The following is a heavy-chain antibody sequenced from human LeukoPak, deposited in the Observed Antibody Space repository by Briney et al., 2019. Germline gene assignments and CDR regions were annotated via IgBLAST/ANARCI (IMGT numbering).Heavy chain of an antibody. CDR2: IKYDGTVK. D-gene: IGHD6-13*01. Sequence: PGGSLRLSCTASGFNFRTSWMSWVRQSPGKGLEFLANIKYDGTVKNYVDSVKGRFTIFRDNPKNSLYLQMDSLRAEDTAVYYCARDPDSSSFDYWGQGAWSPSPQ. J-gene: IGHJ4*02. CDR3: ARDPDSSSFDY. CDR1: GFNFRTSW. V-gene: IGHV3-7*01.